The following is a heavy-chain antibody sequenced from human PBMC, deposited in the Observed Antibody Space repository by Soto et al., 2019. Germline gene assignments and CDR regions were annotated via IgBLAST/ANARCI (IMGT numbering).Heavy chain of an antibody. D-gene: IGHD1-26*01. J-gene: IGHJ6*02. CDR3: ARRRELPLSDYYYGMDV. CDR2: ISYDGSNK. Sequence: GGSLRLSCAASGFTFSSYAMHWVRQAPGKGLEWVAVISYDGSNKYYADSVKGRFTISRDNSKNTLYLQMNSLRAEDTAVYYCARRRELPLSDYYYGMDVWGQGTTGTVAS. CDR1: GFTFSSYA. V-gene: IGHV3-30-3*01.